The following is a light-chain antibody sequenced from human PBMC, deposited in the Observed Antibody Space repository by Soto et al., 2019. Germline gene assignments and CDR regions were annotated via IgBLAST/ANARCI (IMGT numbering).Light chain of an antibody. V-gene: IGKV2-30*01. J-gene: IGKJ1*01. CDR1: QSLEYSDGKTY. CDR3: MQGWYWPWT. CDR2: KVS. Sequence: DAVLTQSPLSLPVTPGQPASISCRSSQSLEYSDGKTYLNWYQQRPGQSPRRLIYKVSNRDFGVPDRLRGSGSGTAFTLEISRVEAEDVGVYYCMQGWYWPWTFGQGTKVEIK.